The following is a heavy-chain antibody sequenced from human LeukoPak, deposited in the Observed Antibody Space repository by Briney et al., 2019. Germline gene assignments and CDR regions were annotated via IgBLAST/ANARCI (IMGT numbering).Heavy chain of an antibody. CDR3: ARRITMVRGVSYWFDP. D-gene: IGHD3-10*01. CDR1: GYSFTSYW. V-gene: IGHV5-51*01. CDR2: IYPGDSDT. Sequence: GASLKISCKGSGYSFTSYWIGWVRQVPGKGLEWMGIIYPGDSDTRYSPSFQGQVTISADKSISTAYLQWSSLKASDTAMYYCARRITMVRGVSYWFDPWGQGTLVTVSS. J-gene: IGHJ5*02.